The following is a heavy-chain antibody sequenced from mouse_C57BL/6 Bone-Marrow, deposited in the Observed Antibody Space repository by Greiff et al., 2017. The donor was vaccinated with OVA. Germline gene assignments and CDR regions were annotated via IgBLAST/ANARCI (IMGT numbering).Heavy chain of an antibody. D-gene: IGHD1-1*01. Sequence: QVQLQQSGAELVRPGTSVKVSCKASGYAFTNYLIEWVKQRPGQGLEWIGVINPGSGGTNYNEKFKGKATLTADKSSSTAYMQLSSLTSEDSAVYFCARRSYGSSFWYFDVWGTGTTVTVSS. CDR2: INPGSGGT. V-gene: IGHV1-54*01. CDR3: ARRSYGSSFWYFDV. J-gene: IGHJ1*03. CDR1: GYAFTNYL.